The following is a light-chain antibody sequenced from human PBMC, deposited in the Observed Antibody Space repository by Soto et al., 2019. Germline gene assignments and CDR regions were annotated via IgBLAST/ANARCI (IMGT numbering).Light chain of an antibody. CDR2: GAS. J-gene: IGKJ1*01. CDR3: QQYGRSPPT. V-gene: IGKV3-20*01. CDR1: ERVSSGY. Sequence: FTQSPGTLSLSSGDRVTLSCRASERVSSGYLAWYQHQPGQAPRLLIFGASNRATGIPDRFSGSGSATDFTLTVTRLEPEDSAVYYCQQYGRSPPTFGQGTKVDIK.